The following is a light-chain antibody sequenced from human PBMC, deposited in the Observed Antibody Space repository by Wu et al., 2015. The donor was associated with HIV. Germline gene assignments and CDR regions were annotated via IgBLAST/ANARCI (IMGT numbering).Light chain of an antibody. J-gene: IGKJ1*01. CDR1: QSVGNN. V-gene: IGKV3-15*01. CDR2: GAS. Sequence: EIVMTQSPATLSVSPGERATFSCRASQSVGNNLAWYQHKPGQAPRLLIYGASTRATDIPPRFSGSGSGTEFTLTISSMQSEDFAVYYCQQYNSWPRTFGQGTKVEIK. CDR3: QQYNSWPRT.